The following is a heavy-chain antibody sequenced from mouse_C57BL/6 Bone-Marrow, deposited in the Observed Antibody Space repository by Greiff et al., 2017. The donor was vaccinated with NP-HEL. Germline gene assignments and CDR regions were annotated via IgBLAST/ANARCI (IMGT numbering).Heavy chain of an antibody. D-gene: IGHD1-1*01. J-gene: IGHJ1*03. CDR2: ISSGGSYT. CDR1: GFTFSSYG. V-gene: IGHV5-6*01. Sequence: EVKLMESGGDLVKPGGSLKLSCAASGFTFSSYGMSWVRQTPDKRLEWVATISSGGSYTYYPDSVKGRFTISRDNAKNTLYLQMSSLKSEDTAMYYCARQLYYGSSYLYFDVWGTGTTVTVSS. CDR3: ARQLYYGSSYLYFDV.